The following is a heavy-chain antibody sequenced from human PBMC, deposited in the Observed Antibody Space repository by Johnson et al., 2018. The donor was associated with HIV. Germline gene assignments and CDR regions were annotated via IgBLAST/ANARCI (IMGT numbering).Heavy chain of an antibody. J-gene: IGHJ3*02. CDR3: AKEQLLRAFDI. CDR1: GFTFDDYG. Sequence: QMLLVESRGGVVRPGGSLRLSCAASGFTFDDYGMSWVRQAPGKGLEWVAVIWYDGSNKYYADSVKGRFTISRENSKNTLYLQMNSLRAEDTAVYYCAKEQLLRAFDIWGQGTMVTVSS. D-gene: IGHD2-15*01. CDR2: IWYDGSNK. V-gene: IGHV3-33*06.